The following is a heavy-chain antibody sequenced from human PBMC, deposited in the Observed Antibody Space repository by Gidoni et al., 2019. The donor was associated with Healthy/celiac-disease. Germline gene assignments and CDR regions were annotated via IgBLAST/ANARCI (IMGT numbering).Heavy chain of an antibody. Sequence: EVQLVESGGGLVKPGGSLRLSCAASGFTFSSYSMNWVRQAPGKGLEWVASISSSSSYTYYADSVKCRFTISRDNAKNSLYLQMNSLRAEDTAVYYCARDNPWIQLWLDYWGQGTLVTVSS. CDR2: ISSSSSYT. CDR1: GFTFSSYS. V-gene: IGHV3-21*01. D-gene: IGHD5-18*01. J-gene: IGHJ4*02. CDR3: ARDNPWIQLWLDY.